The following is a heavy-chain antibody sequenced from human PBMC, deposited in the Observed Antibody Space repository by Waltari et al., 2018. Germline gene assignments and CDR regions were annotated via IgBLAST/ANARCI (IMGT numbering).Heavy chain of an antibody. V-gene: IGHV3-7*01. Sequence: EVQLVESGGGLVQPGGSLRLSCAASGFTFNTYWMKWIRQAPGKGVEWVANINPDGRQKFYVDSGKGRFTVSRDNAQNSLYLQMNNLRAEDTAVYYCTTLARGESGDYWGQGTLVTVSS. J-gene: IGHJ4*02. CDR1: GFTFNTYW. CDR3: TTLARGESGDY. CDR2: INPDGRQK. D-gene: IGHD3-10*01.